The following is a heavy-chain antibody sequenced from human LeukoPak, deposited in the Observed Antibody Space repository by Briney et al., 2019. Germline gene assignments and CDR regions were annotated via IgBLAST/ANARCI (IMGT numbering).Heavy chain of an antibody. CDR1: GGSISSSSYY. J-gene: IGHJ4*02. CDR3: ARRYTGTTMEDY. CDR2: IYYSGST. D-gene: IGHD1-7*01. V-gene: IGHV4-39*01. Sequence: SETLSLTCTVSGGSISSSSYYWGWIRQPPGKGLEWIGSIYYSGSTYYNPSLKSRVTISVDTSKNQFSLKLSSVTAADTAVYYCARRYTGTTMEDYWGQGTLVTVSS.